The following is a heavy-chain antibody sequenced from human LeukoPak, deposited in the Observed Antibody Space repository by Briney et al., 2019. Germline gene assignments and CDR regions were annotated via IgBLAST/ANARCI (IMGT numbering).Heavy chain of an antibody. D-gene: IGHD2-2*01. V-gene: IGHV4-34*01. J-gene: IGHJ4*02. CDR3: ARQDYCSSTSCYGRPSDY. Sequence: PSETLSLTCAVYGGSFSGYYWSWIRQPPGKGLEWIGEINHSGSTNYNPSLKSRVTISVDTSKNQFSLKLSSVTAADTAVYYCARQDYCSSTSCYGRPSDYWGQGTLVTVSS. CDR2: INHSGST. CDR1: GGSFSGYY.